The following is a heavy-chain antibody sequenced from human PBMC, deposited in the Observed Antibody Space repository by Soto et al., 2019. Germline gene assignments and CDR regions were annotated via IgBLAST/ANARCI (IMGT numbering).Heavy chain of an antibody. D-gene: IGHD5-18*01. CDR2: IYSGGST. V-gene: IGHV3-53*01. Sequence: GSLRLSCAASGFTVSSNYMSWVRQAPGKGLEWVPVIYSGGSTYYADSVKGRFTISRDNSKNTLYLQMNSLRAEDTAVYYCARAERGYSYGYSDWGQGTLVTVSS. J-gene: IGHJ4*02. CDR1: GFTVSSNY. CDR3: ARAERGYSYGYSD.